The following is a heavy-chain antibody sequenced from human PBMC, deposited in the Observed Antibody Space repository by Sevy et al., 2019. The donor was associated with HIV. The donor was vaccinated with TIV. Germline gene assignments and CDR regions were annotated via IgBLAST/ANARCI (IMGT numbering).Heavy chain of an antibody. V-gene: IGHV3-21*01. CDR3: ASFSGSY. CDR1: GFTFNAYS. J-gene: IGHJ4*02. CDR2: ISSSGDHI. Sequence: GGSLRLSCAASGFTFNAYSMNWVRQAPGKGLEWVSSISSSGDHIYYADSVKGRFTVSRDNAKNSLYLQMNGLGVEDTAGYYCASFSGSYWGQGTLVTVSS. D-gene: IGHD1-26*01.